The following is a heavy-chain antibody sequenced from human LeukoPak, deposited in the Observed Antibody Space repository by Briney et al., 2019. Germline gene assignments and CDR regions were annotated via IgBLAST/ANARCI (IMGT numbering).Heavy chain of an antibody. Sequence: PGGSLRLSCAASGFTFSSYGMHWVRQAPGKGLEWVAVISYDGSNKYYADSVKGRFTISRDNSKNTLYLQMNSLRAEDTAVYYCAKDTARRGDYLWHYFDYWGQGTLVTVSS. CDR2: ISYDGSNK. CDR1: GFTFSSYG. D-gene: IGHD4-17*01. J-gene: IGHJ4*02. CDR3: AKDTARRGDYLWHYFDY. V-gene: IGHV3-30*18.